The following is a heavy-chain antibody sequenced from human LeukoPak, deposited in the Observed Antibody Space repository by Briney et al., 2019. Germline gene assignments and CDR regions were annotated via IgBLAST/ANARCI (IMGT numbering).Heavy chain of an antibody. J-gene: IGHJ4*02. Sequence: GGSLRLSCAASGFIFNNYVMNWVRQAPGKGLEWVSAISGSGVTTNYADSVQGRFTISRDNSKDTLYLQMNSLRAEDTAVYYCAKYYYDFWSGYPNYFDYWGQGTLVTVSS. D-gene: IGHD3-3*01. CDR1: GFIFNNYV. CDR2: ISGSGVTT. CDR3: AKYYYDFWSGYPNYFDY. V-gene: IGHV3-23*01.